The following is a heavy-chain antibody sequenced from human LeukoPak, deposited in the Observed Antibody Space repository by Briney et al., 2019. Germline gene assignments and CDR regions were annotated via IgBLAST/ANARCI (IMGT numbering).Heavy chain of an antibody. D-gene: IGHD3/OR15-3a*01. J-gene: IGHJ3*01. V-gene: IGHV1-69*04. CDR1: GCTFSSYA. CDR3: AREGLNVDSFDL. Sequence: SVKVSCKASGCTFSSYAISWVRQAPGQGLEWMGRIIPILGIANYAQKFQGRVTITADKSTSTAYMELRRLRSEDTAVYYCAREGLNVDSFDLWGQEKMDRVS. CDR2: IIPILGIA.